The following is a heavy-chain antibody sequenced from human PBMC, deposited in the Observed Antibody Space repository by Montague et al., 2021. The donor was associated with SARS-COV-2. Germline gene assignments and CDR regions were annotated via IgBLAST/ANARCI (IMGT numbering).Heavy chain of an antibody. CDR2: THYSGTT. CDR1: SGSLSGYY. Sequence: SETLSLTCTASSGSLSGYYWNWIRQPPGKGLEWIGFTHYSGTTKYNPSLKSRLNMSLDTSENQFSLTLNSVTAADTAIYYCARGTAYDHVYYWGQGAPVTVAS. J-gene: IGHJ4*02. CDR3: ARGTAYDHVYY. V-gene: IGHV4-59*12. D-gene: IGHD2-8*02.